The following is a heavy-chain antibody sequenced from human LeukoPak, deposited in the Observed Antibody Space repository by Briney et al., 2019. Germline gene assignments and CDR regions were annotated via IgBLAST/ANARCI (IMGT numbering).Heavy chain of an antibody. D-gene: IGHD3-22*01. CDR3: AREGDYYDRSGYSPV. Sequence: SETLSLTCTVSGGSISSYYWSWIRQPPGKGLEWIGYIYYSGSTYYNPSLKSRVTISVDTSKNQFSLKLTSVTAADTAVYYCAREGDYYDRSGYSPVWGQGTLVTVSS. J-gene: IGHJ4*02. CDR2: IYYSGST. V-gene: IGHV4-59*01. CDR1: GGSISSYY.